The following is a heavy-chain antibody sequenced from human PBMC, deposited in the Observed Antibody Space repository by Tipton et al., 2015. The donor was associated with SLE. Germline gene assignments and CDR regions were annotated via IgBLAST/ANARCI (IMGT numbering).Heavy chain of an antibody. V-gene: IGHV4-39*07. D-gene: IGHD1-26*01. CDR2: IHYSGNT. Sequence: TLSLTCTVSGGSISRRNYYWGWIRQPPGKGLEWIVSIHYSGNTYQNPSLKSRVTVSVDTSKNQVSLRLSPVTAADTAVYYCARQGLESESYNWFDPWGQGTLVTVSS. CDR3: ARQGLESESYNWFDP. CDR1: GGSISRRNYY. J-gene: IGHJ5*02.